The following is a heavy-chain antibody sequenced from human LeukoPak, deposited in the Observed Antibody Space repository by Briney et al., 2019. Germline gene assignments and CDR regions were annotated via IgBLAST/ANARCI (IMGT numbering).Heavy chain of an antibody. Sequence: PSETLSLTCTVSGGSISRYYWSWIRQHPGKGLGWIGYIYYSGSTNYNPSLKSRVTISVDTSKNRFSLKLSSVTAADTAVYYCARVEFTSVFYPFDYWGQGTLVTVSS. CDR2: IYYSGST. D-gene: IGHD2-8*01. CDR3: ARVEFTSVFYPFDY. J-gene: IGHJ4*02. V-gene: IGHV4-59*01. CDR1: GGSISRYY.